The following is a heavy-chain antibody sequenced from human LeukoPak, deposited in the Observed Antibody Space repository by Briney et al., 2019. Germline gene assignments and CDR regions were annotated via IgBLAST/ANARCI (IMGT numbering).Heavy chain of an antibody. D-gene: IGHD2-2*01. J-gene: IGHJ4*02. CDR1: GGTFSSYA. CDR3: AVRETVLPDGMWGGVDY. Sequence: ASVKVSCKASGGTFSSYAISWVRQAPGQGLEWMGGIIPIFGTANYAQKFQGRVTITADTSTSTAYMELSSLRSEDTAVYYCAVRETVLPDGMWGGVDYWGQGTLVTVSS. V-gene: IGHV1-69*06. CDR2: IIPIFGTA.